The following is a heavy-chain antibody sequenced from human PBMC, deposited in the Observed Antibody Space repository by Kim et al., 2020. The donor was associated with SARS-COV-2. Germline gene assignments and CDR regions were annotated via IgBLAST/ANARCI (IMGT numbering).Heavy chain of an antibody. Sequence: ASVKVSCKASGYTFTSYGISWVRQAPGQGLEWMGWISAYNGNTNYAQKLQGRVTMTTDTSTSTAYMELRSLRSDDTAVYYCARERPYFDWLLYGMDVWGQGTTVTVSS. CDR2: ISAYNGNT. CDR3: ARERPYFDWLLYGMDV. J-gene: IGHJ6*02. D-gene: IGHD3-9*01. CDR1: GYTFTSYG. V-gene: IGHV1-18*04.